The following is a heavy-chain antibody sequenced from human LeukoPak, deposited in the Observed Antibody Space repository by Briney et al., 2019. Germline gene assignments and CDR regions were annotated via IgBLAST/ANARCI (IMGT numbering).Heavy chain of an antibody. CDR1: GGSIISYY. CDR3: ARVAAAGIYGMDV. Sequence: PSETLSLTCTVSGGSIISYYWTWIRQPPGKGLEWIGYIYYSGSTNYNPSLKSRVTISVDTSKNQFSLKLSSVTAADTAVYYCARVAAAGIYGMDVWGQGTTVTVSS. CDR2: IYYSGST. V-gene: IGHV4-59*08. D-gene: IGHD6-13*01. J-gene: IGHJ6*02.